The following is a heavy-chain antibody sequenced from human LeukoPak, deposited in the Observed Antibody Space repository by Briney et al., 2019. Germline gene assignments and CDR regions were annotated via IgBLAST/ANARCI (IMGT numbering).Heavy chain of an antibody. CDR1: GDSISRSTYY. D-gene: IGHD6-25*01. CDR2: VYYGRSP. CDR3: ARSSGTGTFSY. J-gene: IGHJ4*02. V-gene: IGHV4-39*02. Sequence: PSETLSLTCTVSGDSISRSTYYWAWIRQPPGKGLEWIGSVYYGRSPYFNPSLESRATMSVDTSKNHFSLKTSSVTAADTAVYYCARSSGTGTFSYWGQGTLVAVSS.